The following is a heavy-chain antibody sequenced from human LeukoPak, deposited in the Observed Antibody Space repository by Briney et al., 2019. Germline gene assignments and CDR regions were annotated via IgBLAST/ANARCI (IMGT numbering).Heavy chain of an antibody. Sequence: SETLSLTCTVSGGSISSYYWSWIRQPPGKGLEWIGYIYYSGSTNYNPYLKSRVTISVDTSKNQFSLKLSSVTAADTAVYYCARGGDCSSTSCYRAYYFDYWGQGTLVTVSS. CDR1: GGSISSYY. CDR2: IYYSGST. CDR3: ARGGDCSSTSCYRAYYFDY. V-gene: IGHV4-59*01. D-gene: IGHD2-2*01. J-gene: IGHJ4*02.